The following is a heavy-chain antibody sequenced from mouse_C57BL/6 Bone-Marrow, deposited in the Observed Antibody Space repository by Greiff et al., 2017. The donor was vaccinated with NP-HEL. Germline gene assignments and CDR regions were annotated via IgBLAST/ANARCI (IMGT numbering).Heavy chain of an antibody. J-gene: IGHJ4*01. CDR2: IHPSSGST. V-gene: IGHV1-64*01. CDR3: ARDYDYGGAMDY. D-gene: IGHD2-4*01. Sequence: QVQLQQPGAELVKPGASVKLSCKASGYTFTSYWMHWVKQRPGQGLEWIGMIHPSSGSTNYNEKFKSKATLTVDKSSSTAYMQRSRLTSEDSAVYYCARDYDYGGAMDYWGQGTPVTVSS. CDR1: GYTFTSYW.